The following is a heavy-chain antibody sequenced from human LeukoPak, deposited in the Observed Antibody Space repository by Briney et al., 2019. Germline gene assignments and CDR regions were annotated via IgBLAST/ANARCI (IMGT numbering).Heavy chain of an antibody. CDR1: GFTFSSYS. CDR3: ARDPGFGEFAN. D-gene: IGHD3-10*01. Sequence: AGGSLRLSCAASGFTFSSYSMNWVRQAPGKGLEWVSSISSSSSYIYYADSVKGRFTISRDNAKNSLYLQMNSLRAEDTAVYYCARDPGFGEFANWGQGTLVTVSS. J-gene: IGHJ4*02. V-gene: IGHV3-21*01. CDR2: ISSSSSYI.